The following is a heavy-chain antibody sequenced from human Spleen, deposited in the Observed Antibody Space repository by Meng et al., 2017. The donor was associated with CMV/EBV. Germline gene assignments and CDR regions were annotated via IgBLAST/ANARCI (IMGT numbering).Heavy chain of an antibody. Sequence: CAASGFTFSSSEMHWVRQAPGKGLEWVSYISSGGSTRYYADSVKGRFTISRDNAKNSLYLQMNSLRAEDTAVYYCANQGRAARPDYWGQGTLVTVSS. CDR1: GFTFSSSE. J-gene: IGHJ4*02. D-gene: IGHD6-6*01. V-gene: IGHV3-48*03. CDR3: ANQGRAARPDY. CDR2: ISSGGSTR.